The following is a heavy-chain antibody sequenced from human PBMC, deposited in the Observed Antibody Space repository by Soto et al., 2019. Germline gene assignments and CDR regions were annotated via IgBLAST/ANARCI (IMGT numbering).Heavy chain of an antibody. CDR1: GFNFNDYY. CDR3: ARTWELGGKFDY. J-gene: IGHJ4*02. D-gene: IGHD3-16*01. Sequence: PGGSLRLSCAASGFNFNDYYMSWIRQAPGKGLEWISYISGRSRSTNYADSVRGRFSISRDNAKNSLYLQMDSLTAEDTAVYYCARTWELGGKFDYGGRGALVTVSS. V-gene: IGHV3-11*03. CDR2: ISGRSRST.